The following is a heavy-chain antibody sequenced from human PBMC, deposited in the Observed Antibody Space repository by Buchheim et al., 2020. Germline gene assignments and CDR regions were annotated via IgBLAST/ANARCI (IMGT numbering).Heavy chain of an antibody. J-gene: IGHJ6*02. V-gene: IGHV3-21*01. CDR3: ARQIAAAGPIRKTYYYGMDV. CDR1: GFTFSSYS. Sequence: EVQLVESGGGLVKPGGSLRLSCAASGFTFSSYSMNWVRQAPGKGLEWVSSISSSSSYIYYADSVKGRFTISRDNAKNSLYLQMNSLRAEDTAVYYCARQIAAAGPIRKTYYYGMDVWGQGTT. CDR2: ISSSSSYI. D-gene: IGHD6-13*01.